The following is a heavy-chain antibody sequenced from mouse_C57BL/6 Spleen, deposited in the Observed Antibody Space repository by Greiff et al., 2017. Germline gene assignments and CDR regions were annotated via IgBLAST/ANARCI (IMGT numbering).Heavy chain of an antibody. Sequence: EVHLVESGGGLVKPGGSLKLSCAASGFTLSSYAMSWVRQTPEKRLEWVAYISSGGDYIYYADTVKGRFTISRDNARNTLYLQMSSLKSEDTAMYYCTREAGDWYFDVWGTGTTVTVSS. CDR1: GFTLSSYA. V-gene: IGHV5-9-1*02. J-gene: IGHJ1*03. D-gene: IGHD3-1*01. CDR3: TREAGDWYFDV. CDR2: ISSGGDYI.